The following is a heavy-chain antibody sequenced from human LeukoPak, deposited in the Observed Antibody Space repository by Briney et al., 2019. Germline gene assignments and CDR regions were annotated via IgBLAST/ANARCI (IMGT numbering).Heavy chain of an antibody. J-gene: IGHJ4*02. D-gene: IGHD6-19*01. V-gene: IGHV4-34*01. CDR2: INHSGST. Sequence: PSETLSLTCAVYGGSFSGYYWSWIRQPPGKGLEWIGEINHSGSTNYNPSLKSRVTISVDTSKNQFSLKLSSVTAADTAVYYCARGWEAVAGDYFDYWGQGTLVTVSS. CDR1: GGSFSGYY. CDR3: ARGWEAVAGDYFDY.